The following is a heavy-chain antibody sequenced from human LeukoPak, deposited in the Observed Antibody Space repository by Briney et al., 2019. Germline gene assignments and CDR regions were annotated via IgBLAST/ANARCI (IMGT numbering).Heavy chain of an antibody. CDR2: ISAYNGNT. CDR1: GYTFSIYG. D-gene: IGHD2-21*02. V-gene: IGHV1-18*01. Sequence: GASVKVSCKASGYTFSIYGFSWVRQAPGQGLEWMGWISAYNGNTNYAQKFQGRVTMTRDTSISTAYMELSRLRSDDTAVYYCASSDCGGDCYPPSWGQGTLVTVSS. CDR3: ASSDCGGDCYPPS. J-gene: IGHJ5*02.